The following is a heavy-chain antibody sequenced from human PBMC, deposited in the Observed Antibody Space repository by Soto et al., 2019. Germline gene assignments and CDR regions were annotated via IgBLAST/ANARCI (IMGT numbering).Heavy chain of an antibody. Sequence: SETLSLTCTVSGGSISSGGYYWSWIRQHPGKGLEWIGYIYYSGSTYYNPSLKSRVTISVDTSKNQFSLKLSSVTAADTAVYYCARGGAVYYPTLYYYYGMDVWGHGTTVTVSS. CDR3: ARGGAVYYPTLYYYYGMDV. V-gene: IGHV4-31*03. D-gene: IGHD3-9*01. J-gene: IGHJ6*02. CDR2: IYYSGST. CDR1: GGSISSGGYY.